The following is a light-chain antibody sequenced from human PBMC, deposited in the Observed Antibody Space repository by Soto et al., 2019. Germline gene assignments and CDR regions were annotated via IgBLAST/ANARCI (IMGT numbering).Light chain of an antibody. Sequence: EIVLTQSPGTLSLSPGERATLSCRASQSVSSSYLAWYRQNPGQAPRLLIYHAYNRATGIPDRFSGSGSGTDFSLTISRLEPEDFAVYYCQQYGSSPLTVVPGTRVDIK. CDR1: QSVSSSY. J-gene: IGKJ3*01. V-gene: IGKV3-20*01. CDR2: HAY. CDR3: QQYGSSPLT.